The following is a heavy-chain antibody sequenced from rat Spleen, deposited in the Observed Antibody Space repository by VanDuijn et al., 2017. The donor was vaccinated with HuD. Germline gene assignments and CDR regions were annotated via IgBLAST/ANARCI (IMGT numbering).Heavy chain of an antibody. J-gene: IGHJ2*01. V-gene: IGHV5-46*01. D-gene: IGHD1-11*01. CDR1: GFTFSSFA. Sequence: EVQLVESGGGLVQPGRSLKLSCPASGFTFSSFAMAWVRQAPKKGLEWVATITSGGSNTYYPDSVKGRFTISRDNAKSTLYLQMNSLRSEDTATYYCTREGLRRVHFDYWGQGVMVTVSS. CDR2: ITSGGSNT. CDR3: TREGLRRVHFDY.